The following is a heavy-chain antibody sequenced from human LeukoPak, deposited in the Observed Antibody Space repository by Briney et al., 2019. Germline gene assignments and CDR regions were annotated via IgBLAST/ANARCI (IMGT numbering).Heavy chain of an antibody. CDR3: AKAVRVAVAGFFLDY. J-gene: IGHJ4*02. V-gene: IGHV3-23*01. Sequence: GGSLRFSCAASGFTFSSYAMSWVRQAPGKGLEWVSAISGSGGSTYYADSVKGRFTISRDNSKNTLYLQMNSLRAEDTAVYYCAKAVRVAVAGFFLDYWGQGTLVTVSS. CDR1: GFTFSSYA. D-gene: IGHD6-19*01. CDR2: ISGSGGST.